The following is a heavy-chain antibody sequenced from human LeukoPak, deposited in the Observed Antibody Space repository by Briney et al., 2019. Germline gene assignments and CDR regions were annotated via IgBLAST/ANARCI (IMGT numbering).Heavy chain of an antibody. V-gene: IGHV3-30-3*01. CDR3: ARSPFMAARSYFDY. J-gene: IGHJ4*02. Sequence: PGRSLRLSCAASGFTFSSYAMHWVRQAPGKGLEWVAVISYDGSNKYYADSVKGRFTISRDNAKNSLYLQMNSLRAEDTAVYYCARSPFMAARSYFDYWGQGTLVTVSS. CDR2: ISYDGSNK. CDR1: GFTFSSYA. D-gene: IGHD6-6*01.